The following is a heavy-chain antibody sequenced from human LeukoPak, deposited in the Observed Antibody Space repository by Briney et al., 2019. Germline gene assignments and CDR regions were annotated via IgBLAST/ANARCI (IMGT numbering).Heavy chain of an antibody. J-gene: IGHJ1*01. Sequence: GGSLSLSCAASGFTFSTYWIHWVRQAPGKGLVWVSRIKSDGSTNYADSVKGRFTISRDNANNTLSLQMNSPRPEDTGVYYCARAPSEIGGFYPEYFRRWGQGRPVGVSS. D-gene: IGHD3-22*01. CDR1: GFTFSTYW. V-gene: IGHV3-74*01. CDR2: IKSDGST. CDR3: ARAPSEIGGFYPEYFRR.